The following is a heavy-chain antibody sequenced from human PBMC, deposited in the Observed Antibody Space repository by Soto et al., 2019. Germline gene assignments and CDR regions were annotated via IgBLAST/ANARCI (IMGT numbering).Heavy chain of an antibody. Sequence: QVHLVESGGGVVQPGRSLRLSCAASGFTFSSYTMHWVRQAPGKGLECVAIISYDGNKKYYADSVKGRFTISRDNSKTTLFLQMNSLRTEDTAVYYCARDYGSFTYYFYCMDVWGQGTTVTVSS. D-gene: IGHD3-10*01. V-gene: IGHV3-30-3*01. CDR3: ARDYGSFTYYFYCMDV. CDR1: GFTFSSYT. CDR2: ISYDGNKK. J-gene: IGHJ6*02.